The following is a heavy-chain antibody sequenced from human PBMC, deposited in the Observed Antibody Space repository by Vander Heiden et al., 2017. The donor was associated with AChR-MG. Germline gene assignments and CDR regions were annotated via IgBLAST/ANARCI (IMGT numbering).Heavy chain of an antibody. J-gene: IGHJ4*02. CDR2: ISYDGSNK. V-gene: IGHV3-30*18. Sequence: QVQLVESGGGVVQPGRSLRLSCAASGFTFSSYGMHWVRQAPGKGLEWVAVISYDGSNKYYADSVKGRFTISRDNSKNTLYLQMNSLRAEDTAVYYCAKVYPAIAVAGTGVDYWGQGTLVTVSS. D-gene: IGHD6-19*01. CDR3: AKVYPAIAVAGTGVDY. CDR1: GFTFSSYG.